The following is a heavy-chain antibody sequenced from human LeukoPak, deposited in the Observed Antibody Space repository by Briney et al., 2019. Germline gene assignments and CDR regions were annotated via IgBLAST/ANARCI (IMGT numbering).Heavy chain of an antibody. Sequence: GGSLRLSCAASGFTFSTYAMTWVRQAPGKGLEWVSAISARDNYIYYADSVKGRFTISRDNSDLYLQMDSLRAEDTALYYCARGYCTGNSCPIYYYGMDVWGQGTTVIVSS. CDR3: ARGYCTGNSCPIYYYGMDV. D-gene: IGHD2-8*02. CDR2: ISARDNYI. CDR1: GFTFSTYA. J-gene: IGHJ6*02. V-gene: IGHV3-23*01.